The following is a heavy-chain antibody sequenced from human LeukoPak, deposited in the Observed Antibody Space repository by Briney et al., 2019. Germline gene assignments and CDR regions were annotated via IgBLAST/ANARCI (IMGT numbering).Heavy chain of an antibody. V-gene: IGHV1-2*02. CDR3: AGGTAMENWFDP. Sequence: GASVKVSCKASGYTFTGYYMHWVRQAPGQGLEWMGWINPNSGGTNYAQKLQGRVTMTTDTSTSTAYMELRSLRSDDTAVYYCAGGTAMENWFDPWGQGTLVTVSS. J-gene: IGHJ5*02. CDR1: GYTFTGYY. CDR2: INPNSGGT. D-gene: IGHD1-1*01.